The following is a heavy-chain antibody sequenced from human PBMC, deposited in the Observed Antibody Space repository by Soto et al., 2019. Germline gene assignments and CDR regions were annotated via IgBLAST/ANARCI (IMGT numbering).Heavy chain of an antibody. Sequence: QVQLQESGPGLVKPSQTLSLTCTVSGDSISSINNYWSWIRQPPGEGLEWIGFISYSGTTSYSPSPKSRVAISLDTSKNQFSLSLNFVTAADTAVYYCARGRGYSYGLDPWGQGSMVTVSS. D-gene: IGHD5-18*01. CDR3: ARGRGYSYGLDP. V-gene: IGHV4-30-4*01. J-gene: IGHJ5*02. CDR2: ISYSGTT. CDR1: GDSISSINNY.